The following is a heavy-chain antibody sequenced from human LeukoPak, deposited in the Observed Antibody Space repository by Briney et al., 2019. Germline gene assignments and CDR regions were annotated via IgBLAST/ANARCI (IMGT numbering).Heavy chain of an antibody. V-gene: IGHV1-8*02. CDR1: GGTFSSYA. Sequence: ASVKVSCKASGGTFSSYAISWVRQATGQGLEWMGWMNPNSGNTGYAQKFQGRVTMTRNTSISTAYMELSSLRSEDTAVYYCARVLESLAAAGYYYYGMDVWGQGTTVTVSS. D-gene: IGHD6-13*01. CDR2: MNPNSGNT. J-gene: IGHJ6*02. CDR3: ARVLESLAAAGYYYYGMDV.